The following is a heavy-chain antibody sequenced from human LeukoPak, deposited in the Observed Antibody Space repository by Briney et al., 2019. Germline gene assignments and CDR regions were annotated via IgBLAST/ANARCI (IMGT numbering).Heavy chain of an antibody. D-gene: IGHD6-13*01. J-gene: IGHJ5*02. V-gene: IGHV3-21*01. Sequence: GGSLRLPCAASGFTFSSYSMNWVRQAPGKGLEWVSSISSSSSYIYYADSVKGRFTISRDNAKNSLYLQMNSLRAEDTAVYYCARDRSIAAADPFDPWGQGTLVTVSS. CDR1: GFTFSSYS. CDR2: ISSSSSYI. CDR3: ARDRSIAAADPFDP.